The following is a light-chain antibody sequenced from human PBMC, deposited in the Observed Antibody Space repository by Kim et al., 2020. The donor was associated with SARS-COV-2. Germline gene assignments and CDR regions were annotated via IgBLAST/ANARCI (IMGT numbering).Light chain of an antibody. J-gene: IGLJ3*02. CDR3: ATWDDSLSAWL. V-gene: IGLV1-47*01. Sequence: GQRSPLSCAGSNPNLGTNYVYWNQQCPGMAPKVLIYRDNERPSGVPGRFSGSKSGTSASLAISGLRSEDEADYYCATWDDSLSAWLFGGGTQLTVL. CDR2: RDN. CDR1: NPNLGTNY.